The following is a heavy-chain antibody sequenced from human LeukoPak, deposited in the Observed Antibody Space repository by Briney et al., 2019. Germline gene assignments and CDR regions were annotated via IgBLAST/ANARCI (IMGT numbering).Heavy chain of an antibody. V-gene: IGHV3-74*01. CDR1: GFTFSSYW. J-gene: IGHJ4*02. CDR3: AKTPDSSSSGFRPLFDY. D-gene: IGHD6-6*01. Sequence: QSGGSLRLSCAASGFTFSSYWMNWVRQAPGKGLVWVSRIASDGSSTTYADSVKGRFSISRDNAKNTLYLQMNSLRVEDTAVYCCAKTPDSSSSGFRPLFDYWGQGTLVTVSS. CDR2: IASDGSST.